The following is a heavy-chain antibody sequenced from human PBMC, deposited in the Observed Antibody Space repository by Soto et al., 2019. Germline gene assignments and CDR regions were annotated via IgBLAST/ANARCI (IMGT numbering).Heavy chain of an antibody. CDR3: ASRGYSYGKTSYYGMDV. CDR2: INPNSGGT. V-gene: IGHV1-2*02. J-gene: IGHJ6*02. CDR1: GYTFTGYY. D-gene: IGHD5-18*01. Sequence: QVQLVQSGAEVKKPGASVKVSCKASGYTFTGYYMHWVRQAPGQGLEWMGWINPNSGGTNYAQKFQGRVTMTRDTSISTAYMELSRLRSDDTAVYYCASRGYSYGKTSYYGMDVWGQGTTVTVSS.